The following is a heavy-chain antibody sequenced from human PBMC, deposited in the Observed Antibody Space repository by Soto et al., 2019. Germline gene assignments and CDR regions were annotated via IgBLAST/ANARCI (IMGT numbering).Heavy chain of an antibody. CDR1: GYTFITSYY. CDR2: INPTGIMT. J-gene: IGHJ3*02. Sequence: QVQLVQSGAEVKKPGASVKLSCKASGYTFITSYYTHWVRQAPGQGLEWMGIINPTGIMTKYSERFQGRLTMTRDTSTSTDYMELSTLTSEDTAVYFCARDTGYDHYAFDIWGQGTMVTVSS. V-gene: IGHV1-46*01. D-gene: IGHD5-12*01. CDR3: ARDTGYDHYAFDI.